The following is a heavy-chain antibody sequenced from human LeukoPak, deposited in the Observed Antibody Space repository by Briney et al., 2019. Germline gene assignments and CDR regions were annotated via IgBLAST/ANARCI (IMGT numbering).Heavy chain of an antibody. J-gene: IGHJ3*02. CDR3: ARSTGYCSSTSCYTDDAFDI. CDR2: IYHSGST. Sequence: SETLSLTCTVSGGSISSSSYYWSWIRQPPGKGLEWIGYIYHSGSTYYNPSLKSRVTISVDRSKNQFSLKLSSVTAADTAVYYCARSTGYCSSTSCYTDDAFDIWGQGTMVTVSS. V-gene: IGHV4-30-2*01. CDR1: GGSISSSSYY. D-gene: IGHD2-2*02.